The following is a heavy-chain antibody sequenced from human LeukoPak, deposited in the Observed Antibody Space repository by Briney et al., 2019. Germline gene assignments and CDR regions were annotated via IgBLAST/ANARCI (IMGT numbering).Heavy chain of an antibody. D-gene: IGHD6-13*01. Sequence: PGGSLRLSCAASGFTFSSYSMNWVRQAPGKGLEWVSYISSSSSTIYYADSVKGRFTISRDNAKNSLYLQMNSLRAEDTAVYYCAREAAAGYYYMDVWGKGTTVTISS. CDR2: ISSSSSTI. V-gene: IGHV3-48*01. CDR1: GFTFSSYS. CDR3: AREAAAGYYYMDV. J-gene: IGHJ6*03.